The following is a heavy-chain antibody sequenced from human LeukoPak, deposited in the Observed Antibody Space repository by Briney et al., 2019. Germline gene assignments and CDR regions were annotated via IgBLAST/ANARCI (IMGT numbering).Heavy chain of an antibody. Sequence: ASVKVSCKASGYTFTSYDINWVRQATGQGLEWMGWMNPNSGGTNYAQKFQGRVTMTRDTSISTAYMELSRLRSDDTAVYYCAGIAVAGTRNYWGQGTLVTVSS. CDR2: MNPNSGGT. CDR1: GYTFTSYD. V-gene: IGHV1-2*02. CDR3: AGIAVAGTRNY. D-gene: IGHD6-19*01. J-gene: IGHJ4*02.